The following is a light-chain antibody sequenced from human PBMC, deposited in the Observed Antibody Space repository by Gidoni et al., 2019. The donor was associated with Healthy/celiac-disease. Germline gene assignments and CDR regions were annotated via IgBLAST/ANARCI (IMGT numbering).Light chain of an antibody. CDR2: DAS. CDR3: QQRSNWPFT. Sequence: DIMFPQSPSTLSFSPGERSTLSCRASQSVRSYLAWYQQKPGQAPRLLIYDASNMATGIPARFSGSGSGTDFTLTISSLEPEDFAVYYCQQRSNWPFTFGGGTKVEIK. V-gene: IGKV3-11*01. CDR1: QSVRSY. J-gene: IGKJ4*01.